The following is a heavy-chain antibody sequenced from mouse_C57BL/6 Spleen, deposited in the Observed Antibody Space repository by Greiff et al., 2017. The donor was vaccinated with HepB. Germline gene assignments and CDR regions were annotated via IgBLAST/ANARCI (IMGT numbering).Heavy chain of an antibody. CDR1: GYTFTSYW. V-gene: IGHV1-74*01. D-gene: IGHD1-1*01. CDR3: AMGDYGRSYGGDY. J-gene: IGHJ4*01. CDR2: IHPSDSDT. Sequence: VQLQQPGAELVKPGASVKVSCKASGYTFTSYWMHWVKQRPGQGLEWIGRIHPSDSDTNYNQKFKGKATLTVDKSSSTAYMQLSSLTSEDSAVYYCAMGDYGRSYGGDYWGQGTSVTVSS.